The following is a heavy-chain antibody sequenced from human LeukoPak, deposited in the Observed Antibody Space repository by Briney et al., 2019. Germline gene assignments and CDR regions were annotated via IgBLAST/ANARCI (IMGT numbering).Heavy chain of an antibody. V-gene: IGHV3-23*01. CDR3: AKYDSAVAGSYYFDY. Sequence: SGGSLRLSCAASGFTFSSYAMSWVRQAPGKGLEWVSAISGSGGSTYYADSVKGRFTISRDNSKNTLYLQMNSLRAEDTAVYYCAKYDSAVAGSYYFDYWGQGTLVTVSS. CDR1: GFTFSSYA. J-gene: IGHJ4*02. CDR2: ISGSGGST. D-gene: IGHD6-19*01.